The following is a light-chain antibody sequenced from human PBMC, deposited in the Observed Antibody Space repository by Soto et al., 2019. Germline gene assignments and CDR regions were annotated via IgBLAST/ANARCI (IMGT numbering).Light chain of an antibody. V-gene: IGKV1-6*01. Sequence: AIQMTQSPSSLSASVGDRVPITCRTSQDIRNDVSWYQQKPGRAPKLLISGASSLQSAVPSRLSGSGAAKDFTLTISSLQPEDFATYYCLQDYNYPRTFGQGTKVEIK. CDR1: QDIRND. J-gene: IGKJ1*01. CDR3: LQDYNYPRT. CDR2: GAS.